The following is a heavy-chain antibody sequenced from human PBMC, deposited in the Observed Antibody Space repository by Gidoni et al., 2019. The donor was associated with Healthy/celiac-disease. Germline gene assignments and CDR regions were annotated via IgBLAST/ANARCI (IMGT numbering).Heavy chain of an antibody. CDR2: ISGSGGST. V-gene: IGHV3-23*01. CDR3: AKVVTKYWYFDL. D-gene: IGHD5-18*01. Sequence: EVQLLESGGGLVQPGGSLRLSCAASGFTFSSYAMSWVRQAPGKGLEWVSPISGSGGSTYYADSVEGRFTISRDNSKNTLFLQMNSLRAEDTAVYYCAKVVTKYWYFDLWGRGTLVTVSS. J-gene: IGHJ2*01. CDR1: GFTFSSYA.